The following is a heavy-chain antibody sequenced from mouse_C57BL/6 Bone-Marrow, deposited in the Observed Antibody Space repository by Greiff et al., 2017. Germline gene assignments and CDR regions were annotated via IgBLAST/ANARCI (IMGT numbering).Heavy chain of an antibody. CDR3: ASDYDHGGFAY. CDR2: INPNNGGT. CDR1: GYTFTDYY. J-gene: IGHJ3*01. V-gene: IGHV1-26*01. D-gene: IGHD2-4*01. Sequence: EVQLQQSGPELVKPGASVKISCKASGYTFTDYYMNWVKQSHGKSLEWIGDINPNNGGTSYNQKFKGKATLTVDKSSSTAYMELRSLTSEDSAVYYCASDYDHGGFAYWGQGTLVTVSA.